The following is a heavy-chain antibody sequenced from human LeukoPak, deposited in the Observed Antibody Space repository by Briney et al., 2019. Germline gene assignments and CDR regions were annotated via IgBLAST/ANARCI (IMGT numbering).Heavy chain of an antibody. CDR1: NGSINFVSYY. J-gene: IGHJ3*02. Sequence: SETLSLTCTVSNGSINFVSYYWSWIRQPPGKGLEWLGYIHYTGNTIYNPSLKSRVTISMDTAKNQFSLKVSSVTAADTAVYYCARSWKYYDFWSGYYWTDDAFDIWGQGTMVTVSS. D-gene: IGHD3-3*01. V-gene: IGHV4-61*01. CDR3: ARSWKYYDFWSGYYWTDDAFDI. CDR2: IHYTGNT.